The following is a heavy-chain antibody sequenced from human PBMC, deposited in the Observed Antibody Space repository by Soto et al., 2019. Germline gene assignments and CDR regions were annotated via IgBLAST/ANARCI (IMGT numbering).Heavy chain of an antibody. CDR2: IYYSGST. Sequence: PSETLSLTCTVSGGSISSGGYYWSWIRQHPGKGLEWIGYIYYSGSTNYNPSLKSRVTISVDTSKNQFSLKLSSVTAADTAVYYCARDDSSGWYYFDYWGQGTLVTVSS. D-gene: IGHD6-19*01. J-gene: IGHJ4*02. V-gene: IGHV4-61*08. CDR3: ARDDSSGWYYFDY. CDR1: GGSISSGGYY.